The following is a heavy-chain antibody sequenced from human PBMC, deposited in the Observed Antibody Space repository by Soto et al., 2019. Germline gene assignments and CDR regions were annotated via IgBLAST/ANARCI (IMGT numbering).Heavy chain of an antibody. CDR2: IYYSGST. V-gene: IGHV4-31*03. D-gene: IGHD4-4*01. Sequence: QVQLQESGPGLVKPSQTLSLTCTVSGGSISSGGYYWSWIRQHPGKGLEWIGYIYYSGSTYYNPSLKSRVTISVDPSKNQFSLKLSSVTAADTAVYYCACGTTVTTGWFDPWGQGTLVTVSS. CDR1: GGSISSGGYY. J-gene: IGHJ5*02. CDR3: ACGTTVTTGWFDP.